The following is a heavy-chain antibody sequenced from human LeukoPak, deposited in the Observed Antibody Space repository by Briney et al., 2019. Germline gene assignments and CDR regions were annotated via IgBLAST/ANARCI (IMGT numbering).Heavy chain of an antibody. V-gene: IGHV3-21*01. D-gene: IGHD6-19*01. CDR1: GFTFSSYS. Sequence: PGGSLRLSCAASGFTFSSYSMNWVRQAPGKGLEWVSSISSSSSYIYYADSVKGRFTISRDNAKNSLYLQMNSLRAEDTAVYYCARVFRQQWPRGFDPWGQGTLVTVSS. J-gene: IGHJ5*02. CDR3: ARVFRQQWPRGFDP. CDR2: ISSSSSYI.